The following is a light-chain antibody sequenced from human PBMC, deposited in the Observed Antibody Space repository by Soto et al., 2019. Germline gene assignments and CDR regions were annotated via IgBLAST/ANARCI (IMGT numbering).Light chain of an antibody. V-gene: IGKV3-11*01. CDR3: QQYDTSPVT. Sequence: EVVLTQSPVTLSLSPGERATLSCRASQSFRGLLAWYQQKPGQAPRLLIYDAYNRATGIPDRITGSGSGTDFTLTISRLEPEDFAVYYCQQYDTSPVTFGQGTKLEI. J-gene: IGKJ2*01. CDR1: QSFRGL. CDR2: DAY.